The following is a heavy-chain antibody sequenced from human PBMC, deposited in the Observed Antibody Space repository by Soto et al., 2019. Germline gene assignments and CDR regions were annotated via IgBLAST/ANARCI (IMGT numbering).Heavy chain of an antibody. Sequence: GESLKISCKTSGYSFMNFWIGWVRQMPGKGLEWMAMIYPVDSDTRYGPSFQGQVTVSADTSIKTASLQWSSLKASDTAMYFCARHPSPPSDFTYGGFWGRGTLVTVSS. CDR3: ARHPSPPSDFTYGGF. CDR1: GYSFMNFW. V-gene: IGHV5-51*01. CDR2: IYPVDSDT. J-gene: IGHJ4*02. D-gene: IGHD3-16*01.